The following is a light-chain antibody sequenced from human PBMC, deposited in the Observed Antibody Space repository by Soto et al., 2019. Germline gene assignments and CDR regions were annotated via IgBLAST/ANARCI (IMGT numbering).Light chain of an antibody. J-gene: IGKJ1*01. Sequence: DIHMTQAPSSLSVSVGDRVTLACRASQSIGSRVAWDQQKPGKAPKLLIYEAATLQIGGPSRFSGMASGTEFTLTISSLRPDDLATDHGQQYDSYSWAFGKESKGDIK. CDR2: EAA. CDR1: QSIGSR. CDR3: QQYDSYSWA. V-gene: IGKV1-5*01.